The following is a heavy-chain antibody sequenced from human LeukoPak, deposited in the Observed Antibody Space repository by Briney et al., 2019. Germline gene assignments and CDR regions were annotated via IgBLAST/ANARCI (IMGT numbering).Heavy chain of an antibody. CDR2: IYTSGST. J-gene: IGHJ4*01. V-gene: IGHV4-61*02. Sequence: SQTLSLTCTVSGGSISSGSYYWGWHRQRAGKGGEGIGRIYTSGSTNDNPSLKRRVTISVDTSKNQFSLKLSSVTAADTAVYYCASAPPYSGSPDYWGQGTLVSVSS. CDR3: ASAPPYSGSPDY. D-gene: IGHD3-10*01. CDR1: GGSISSGSYY.